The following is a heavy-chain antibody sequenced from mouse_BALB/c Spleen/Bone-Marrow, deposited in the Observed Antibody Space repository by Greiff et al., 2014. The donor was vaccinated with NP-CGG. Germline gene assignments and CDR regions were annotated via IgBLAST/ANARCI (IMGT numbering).Heavy chain of an antibody. CDR1: GFAFSSYD. Sequence: EVKLVESGGGLVKPGGSLKLSCAASGFAFSSYDMSWVRQTPEKRLEWVAYISSGGGSTYYSDTVMGRFTISRDNAKNTLYLEMSSLKSEDTAMYYCARHMIRGFAYWGQGTLVTVSA. D-gene: IGHD2-4*01. J-gene: IGHJ3*01. V-gene: IGHV5-12-1*01. CDR3: ARHMIRGFAY. CDR2: ISSGGGST.